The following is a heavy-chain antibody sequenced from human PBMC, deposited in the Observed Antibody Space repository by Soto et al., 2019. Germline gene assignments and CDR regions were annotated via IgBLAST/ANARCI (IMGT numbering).Heavy chain of an antibody. D-gene: IGHD3-22*01. J-gene: IGHJ1*01. CDR2: IYSSESI. V-gene: IGHV3-53*01. CDR1: GFSVNNND. Sequence: EVQLVESGGGLIQPGGSLRRSCATTGFSVNNNDMSWVRQATGKGLEWVSLIYSSESIKYADSVKGRFTISREKTKNIVYLQMNSLSADDSAVYYCASSALSSDADCWGPDTRVTVSS. CDR3: ASSALSSDADC.